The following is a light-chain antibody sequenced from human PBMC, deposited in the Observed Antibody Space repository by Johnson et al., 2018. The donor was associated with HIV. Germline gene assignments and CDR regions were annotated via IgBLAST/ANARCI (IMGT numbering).Light chain of an antibody. CDR3: ATWDDTLNGRYV. CDR1: SSNIGNNY. V-gene: IGLV1-47*01. Sequence: QPVLTQPPSVSAAPGQKVTISCSGSSSNIGNNYVSWYQQLPGTAPKLLIYRNNQRPSGVPDRFSGSKSGTSASLAISGLQAEDEADYYCATWDDTLNGRYVFGTGTKVTVL. J-gene: IGLJ1*01. CDR2: RNN.